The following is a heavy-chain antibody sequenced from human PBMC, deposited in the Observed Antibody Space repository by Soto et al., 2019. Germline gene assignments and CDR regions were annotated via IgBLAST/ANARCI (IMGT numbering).Heavy chain of an antibody. CDR1: GFTFNSYA. V-gene: IGHV3-23*01. J-gene: IGHJ4*02. CDR2: ISGSGGTT. Sequence: EVQLLESGGGLEPPGGSLRLSCAVSGFTFNSYAMSWVRQAPGKGLEWVADISGSGGTTYYADSAKGRFTISRDNSKNTLYLHMISLRAEDTAVYYCARKGGYDHYYFADWGQGTLVTVSS. D-gene: IGHD5-12*01. CDR3: ARKGGYDHYYFAD.